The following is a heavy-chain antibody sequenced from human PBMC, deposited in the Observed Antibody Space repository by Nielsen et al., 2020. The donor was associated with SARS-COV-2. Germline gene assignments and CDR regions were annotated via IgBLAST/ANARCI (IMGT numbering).Heavy chain of an antibody. D-gene: IGHD5-18*01. CDR3: ARVDTAMDIADY. Sequence: ASVKVSCKASGYTFTSYGISWVRQAPGQGLEWMGWISAYNGNTNYAQKLHGRVTMTTDTSTSTAYMELRSLRSDDTAVYYCARVDTAMDIADYWGQGTLVTVSS. J-gene: IGHJ4*02. CDR1: GYTFTSYG. CDR2: ISAYNGNT. V-gene: IGHV1-18*01.